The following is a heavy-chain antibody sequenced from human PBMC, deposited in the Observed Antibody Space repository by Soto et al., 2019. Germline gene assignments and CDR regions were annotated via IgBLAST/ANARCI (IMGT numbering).Heavy chain of an antibody. V-gene: IGHV3-23*01. CDR2: ISGSADST. Sequence: EVQLLESGGGFIHPGGSLRLSCAASGFSFSSFAMNWVRQAPGKGLEWVSIISGSADSTFYADSVKGRFTISRDNSKRTLYLQINSLSAEDTAVYYCAKRRRAMIYAISVYGMDVWGQGTTVTVSS. D-gene: IGHD2-8*01. CDR3: AKRRRAMIYAISVYGMDV. J-gene: IGHJ6*02. CDR1: GFSFSSFA.